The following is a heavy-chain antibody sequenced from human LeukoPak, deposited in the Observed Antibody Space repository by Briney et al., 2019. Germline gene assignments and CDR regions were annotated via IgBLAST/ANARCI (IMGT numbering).Heavy chain of an antibody. CDR1: GFTFSSSA. Sequence: GGSLRLSCAASGFTFSSSAMSWVRQVPGKGLKWVSAISTSGDNTYYADSVRGRFTISRDNSKNTLYLQMNSLRADDTAVYYCARKVYHRFDYWGQGTLVTVSS. CDR2: ISTSGDNT. J-gene: IGHJ4*02. V-gene: IGHV3-23*01. CDR3: ARKVYHRFDY. D-gene: IGHD2-2*01.